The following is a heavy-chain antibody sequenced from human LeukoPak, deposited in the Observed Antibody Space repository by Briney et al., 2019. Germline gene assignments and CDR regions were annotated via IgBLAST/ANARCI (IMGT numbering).Heavy chain of an antibody. V-gene: IGHV3-7*01. D-gene: IGHD3-9*01. CDR1: GFTFSSYW. J-gene: IGHJ4*02. CDR2: IKQDGSEK. CDR3: ARVEGYDILTGFDY. Sequence: GGSLRLSCAASGFTFSSYWMSWVRQAPGKGLEWVANIKQDGSEKYYVGSVKGRFTISRDNAKNSLYLQMNSLRAEDTAVYYYARVEGYDILTGFDYWGQGTLVTVSS.